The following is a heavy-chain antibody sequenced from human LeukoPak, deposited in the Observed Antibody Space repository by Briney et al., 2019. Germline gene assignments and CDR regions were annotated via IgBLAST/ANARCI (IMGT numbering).Heavy chain of an antibody. CDR3: AKDTRYSSGWSFYGMDV. V-gene: IGHV3-30*18. CDR2: ISYDGSNK. D-gene: IGHD6-19*01. CDR1: GFTFSSYG. J-gene: IGHJ6*02. Sequence: QVQLVESGGGVVQPGRSLRLSCAASGFTFSSYGMHWVRQAPGKGLEWGAVISYDGSNKYYADSVKGRFTISRDNSKNTLYLQMNSLRAEDTAVYYCAKDTRYSSGWSFYGMDVWGQGTTVTVSS.